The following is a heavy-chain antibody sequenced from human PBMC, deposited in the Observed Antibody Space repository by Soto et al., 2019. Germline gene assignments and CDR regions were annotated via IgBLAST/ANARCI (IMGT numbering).Heavy chain of an antibody. D-gene: IGHD3-22*01. CDR1: GFTFSHYA. V-gene: IGHV3-30-3*01. J-gene: IGHJ4*02. CDR2: VSYDGTKQ. Sequence: QVQLVESGGGVVQPGRSLRVSCAASGFTFSHYAMHWVRQAPGKGLEWVAVVSYDGTKQFYADSLKGRFTISRDSSKSTLYLQMNNLRDEDTAVYYCARDRVYYYDSSGYYNFDFWGQGTLVTVSS. CDR3: ARDRVYYYDSSGYYNFDF.